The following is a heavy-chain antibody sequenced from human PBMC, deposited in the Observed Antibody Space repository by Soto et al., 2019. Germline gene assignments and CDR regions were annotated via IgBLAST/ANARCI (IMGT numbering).Heavy chain of an antibody. CDR3: AGAGGYSYGYDDFFDN. J-gene: IGHJ4*01. D-gene: IGHD5-18*01. CDR2: FHFSGGT. CDR1: GGSINGYY. V-gene: IGHV4-59*01. Sequence: QVQLQESGPGLVKPSETLSLTCTVSGGSINGYYWTWLRQSPTNGLEWIGYFHFSGGTKYNPSLESRFSLSADKSMNHISLTQSSVTAADPAVYYCAGAGGYSYGYDDFFDNWGQGTQANFSS.